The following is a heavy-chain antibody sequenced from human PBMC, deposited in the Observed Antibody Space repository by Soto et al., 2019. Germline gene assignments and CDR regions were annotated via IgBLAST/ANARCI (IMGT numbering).Heavy chain of an antibody. Sequence: GGSLRLSCAASGFTFSDYYMSWIRQAPGKGLEWVSYISSSGSTIYYADSVKGRFTISRDNAKNSLYLQMNSLRAEDTAVYYCARDLGLHLGELSLYPDAFDIWGQGTMVTVSS. J-gene: IGHJ3*02. CDR3: ARDLGLHLGELSLYPDAFDI. V-gene: IGHV3-11*01. D-gene: IGHD3-16*02. CDR1: GFTFSDYY. CDR2: ISSSGSTI.